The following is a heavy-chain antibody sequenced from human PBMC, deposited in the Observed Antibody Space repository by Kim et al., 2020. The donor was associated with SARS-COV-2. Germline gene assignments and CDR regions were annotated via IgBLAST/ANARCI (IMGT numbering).Heavy chain of an antibody. D-gene: IGHD5-12*01. J-gene: IGHJ6*02. CDR1: GYTFTSYY. Sequence: ASVKVSCKASGYTFTSYYMHWVRQAPGQGLEWMGIINPSGGSTSYAQKFQGRVTMTRDTSTSTVYMELSSLRSEDTAVYYCARAPKYSGYPRNGMDVWGQGTTVTVSS. CDR3: ARAPKYSGYPRNGMDV. V-gene: IGHV1-46*01. CDR2: INPSGGST.